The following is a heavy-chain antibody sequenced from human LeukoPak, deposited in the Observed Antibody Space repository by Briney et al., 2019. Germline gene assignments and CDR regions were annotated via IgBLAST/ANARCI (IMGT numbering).Heavy chain of an antibody. CDR1: GGSISSSSYY. Sequence: SETLSLTCTVSGGSISSSSYYWSWIRQPAGKGLEWIGRIYTSGNTNYNPSLKSRVTMSVDTSKNQFSLKLSSVTAADTAVYYCARAGSGSGYYYFMDVWGKGTTVTISS. D-gene: IGHD6-19*01. CDR3: ARAGSGSGYYYFMDV. CDR2: IYTSGNT. J-gene: IGHJ6*03. V-gene: IGHV4-61*02.